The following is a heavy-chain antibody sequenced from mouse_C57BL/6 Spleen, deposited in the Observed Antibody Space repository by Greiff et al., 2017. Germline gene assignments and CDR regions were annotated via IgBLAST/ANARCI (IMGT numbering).Heavy chain of an antibody. CDR2: IHPNSGST. V-gene: IGHV1-64*01. CDR1: GYTFTSYW. D-gene: IGHD2-13*01. Sequence: QVQLQQPGAELVKPGASVKLSCKASGYTFTSYWMHWVKQRPGQGLEWLGMIHPNSGSTNYNEKFKSKATLTVDKSSSTAYMQLSSLTSEDSAVYYCARDEGFGDVDCWGQGTTVTVSS. J-gene: IGHJ4*01. CDR3: ARDEGFGDVDC.